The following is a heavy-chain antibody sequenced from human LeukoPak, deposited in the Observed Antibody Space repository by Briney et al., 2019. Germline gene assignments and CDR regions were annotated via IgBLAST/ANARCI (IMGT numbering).Heavy chain of an antibody. V-gene: IGHV1-18*01. Sequence: GASVNVSCKASGYTFSSYGINWVRQAPGQGLEWMGWISVINNGNARYAQKFQGRVTMTTDTSTSTAYMELRSLRSDDTAVYYCAGDYISIDYYYGMDVWGQGTTVTVSS. CDR3: AGDYISIDYYYGMDV. J-gene: IGHJ6*02. CDR1: GYTFSSYG. CDR2: ISVINNGNA.